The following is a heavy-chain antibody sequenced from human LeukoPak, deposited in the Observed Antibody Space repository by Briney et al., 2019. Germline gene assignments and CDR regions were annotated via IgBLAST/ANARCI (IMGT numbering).Heavy chain of an antibody. J-gene: IGHJ4*02. CDR3: ARDRKVEPLPDK. CDR2: ISSSGSTI. Sequence: GGSLRLSCAASGFTFSDYYMSWIRQAPGKGLEWVSYISSSGSTIYYADSVKGRFTISRDNAKNSLYLQLNSLRAEDTAVYYCARDRKVEPLPDKWGQGILVTVSS. V-gene: IGHV3-11*04. CDR1: GFTFSDYY. D-gene: IGHD1-26*01.